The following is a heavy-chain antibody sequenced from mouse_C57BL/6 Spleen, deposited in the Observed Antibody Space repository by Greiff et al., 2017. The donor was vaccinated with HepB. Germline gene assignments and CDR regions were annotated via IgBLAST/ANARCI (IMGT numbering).Heavy chain of an antibody. D-gene: IGHD1-1*01. V-gene: IGHV5-16*01. Sequence: EVHLVESEGGLVQPGSSMKLSCTASGFTFSDYYMAWVRQVPEKGLEWVANINYDGSSTYYLDSLKSRFIISRDNAKNILYLQMSSLKSEDTATYYCARENYGSSPMDYWGQGTSVTVSS. CDR2: INYDGSST. CDR1: GFTFSDYY. CDR3: ARENYGSSPMDY. J-gene: IGHJ4*01.